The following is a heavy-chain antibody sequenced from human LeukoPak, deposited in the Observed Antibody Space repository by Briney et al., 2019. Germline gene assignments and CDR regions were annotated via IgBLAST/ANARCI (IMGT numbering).Heavy chain of an antibody. CDR1: GYTFTGYY. Sequence: ASVKVSCKASGYTFTGYYIHWVRQAPGQGPEWMGWINPNSGGTNYAQKFQGRVTMTRDTSISTAYMELSRLRSDGTAVYYCARGLGYYENFDYWGQGTLVTVSS. D-gene: IGHD3-22*01. V-gene: IGHV1-2*02. CDR3: ARGLGYYENFDY. CDR2: INPNSGGT. J-gene: IGHJ4*02.